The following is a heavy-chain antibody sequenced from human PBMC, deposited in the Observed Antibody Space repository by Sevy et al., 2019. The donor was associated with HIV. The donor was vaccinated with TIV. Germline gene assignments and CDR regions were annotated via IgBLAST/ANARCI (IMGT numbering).Heavy chain of an antibody. V-gene: IGHV4-59*08. CDR1: GGSVTGYF. CDR2: IYYSGTT. CDR3: ARHAAVATSSFDF. D-gene: IGHD6-19*01. Sequence: SETLSLTCSVSGGSVTGYFWSWIRQPPGKGLEWIAYIYYSGTTIYNPSLKSPVTISVDMSRSQFSLKLSSVTAADTAMYFCARHAAVATSSFDFWGQGTLVTVSS. J-gene: IGHJ5*01.